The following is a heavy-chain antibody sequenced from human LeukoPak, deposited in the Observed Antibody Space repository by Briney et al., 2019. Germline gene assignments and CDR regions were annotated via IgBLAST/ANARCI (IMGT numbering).Heavy chain of an antibody. Sequence: GGSLRLSCAASGFTFSSYAMSWVRQAPGEGLEWVSAISGSGGSTYYADSVKGRFTISRDNSKNTLYLQMNSLRAEDTAVYYCAKDTRFGYSYGSFDYWGQGTLVTVSS. V-gene: IGHV3-23*01. J-gene: IGHJ4*02. CDR1: GFTFSSYA. CDR2: ISGSGGST. CDR3: AKDTRFGYSYGSFDY. D-gene: IGHD5-18*01.